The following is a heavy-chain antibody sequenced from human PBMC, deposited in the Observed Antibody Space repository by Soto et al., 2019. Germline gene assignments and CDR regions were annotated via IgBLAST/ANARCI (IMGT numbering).Heavy chain of an antibody. CDR3: ARISGGPIC. CDR1: GDSISAYY. Sequence: SETLSLTCTVSGDSISAYYWHWFRQPAGKRLEWIGRIHSGGDTNYNPSLRNRVDMSVDMSKNHFSLQLNSVTAADAAVYYCARISGGPICWGQGTLVTISS. V-gene: IGHV4-4*07. J-gene: IGHJ4*02. CDR2: IHSGGDT.